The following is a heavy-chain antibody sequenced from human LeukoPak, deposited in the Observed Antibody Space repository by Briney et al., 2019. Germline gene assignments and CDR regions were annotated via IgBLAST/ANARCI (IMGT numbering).Heavy chain of an antibody. D-gene: IGHD3-22*01. V-gene: IGHV7-4-1*02. CDR1: GYTFTSYA. J-gene: IGHJ4*02. CDR3: ARESDVTMIEGAPRATYFDY. Sequence: ASVKVSCKASGYTFTSYAMNWVRQAPGQGLEWMGWINTNTGNPTYAQGFTGRFVFSLDTSVSTAYLQISSLKAEDTAVYYCARESDVTMIEGAPRATYFDYWGQGTLVTVSS. CDR2: INTNTGNP.